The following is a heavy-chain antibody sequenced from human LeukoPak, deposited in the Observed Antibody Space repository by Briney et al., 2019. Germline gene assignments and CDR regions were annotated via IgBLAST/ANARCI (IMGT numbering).Heavy chain of an antibody. V-gene: IGHV3-23*01. CDR2: IRGSGGTT. D-gene: IGHD2-21*02. Sequence: GGSLRLSCAASGFSFSNYAMTWVRQAPGKWLDWVSGIRGSGGTTNYADSVKGRFTISRDNSKNTLFLQMNSLRAEDTAVYYCAKGTYCGGDCYSLFDYWGQGTLVTVSS. CDR1: GFSFSNYA. J-gene: IGHJ4*02. CDR3: AKGTYCGGDCYSLFDY.